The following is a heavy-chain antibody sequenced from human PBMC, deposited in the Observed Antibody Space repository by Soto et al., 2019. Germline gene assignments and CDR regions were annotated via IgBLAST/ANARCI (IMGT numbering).Heavy chain of an antibody. V-gene: IGHV3-11*06. CDR1: GFTFDDFY. CDR3: ARGGWNYENAFDL. CDR2: SDPSGTST. J-gene: IGHJ4*02. D-gene: IGHD1-7*01. Sequence: QVQVVESGGASVKAGGSLRLSCVASGFTFDDFYMNGIRQAPGKGLEWVSYSDPSGTSTNYTDSVKGRFIISRDNAKESLYVERNSMRPEDTAVYYCARGGWNYENAFDLWGQGTLVTVSS.